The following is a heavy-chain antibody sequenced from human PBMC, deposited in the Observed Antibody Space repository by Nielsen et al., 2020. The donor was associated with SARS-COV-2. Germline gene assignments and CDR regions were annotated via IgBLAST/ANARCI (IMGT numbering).Heavy chain of an antibody. V-gene: IGHV4-4*07. CDR1: GGSISPYY. CDR2: IYTSGST. CDR3: ARGGRTYYDYVWGSYRLGWYFDL. D-gene: IGHD3-16*02. Sequence: SETLSLTCTVSGGSISPYYWSWIRQSAGKGLEWIGRIYTSGSTVYNPSLKSRVTISVDTSKNQFSLKLSSVTAADTAVYYCARGGRTYYDYVWGSYRLGWYFDLWGRGTLVTVSS. J-gene: IGHJ2*01.